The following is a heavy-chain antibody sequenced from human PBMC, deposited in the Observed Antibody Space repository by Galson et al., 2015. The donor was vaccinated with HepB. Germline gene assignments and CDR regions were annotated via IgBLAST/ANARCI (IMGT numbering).Heavy chain of an antibody. D-gene: IGHD4-17*01. CDR1: GFTFDDYA. J-gene: IGHJ3*02. V-gene: IGHV3-9*01. Sequence: SLRLSCAASGFTFDDYAMYWVRQAPGKGLEWVSGISWNSGRIGHADSVKGRFTISRDNAKNSLYLQMNSLRAEDTALYYCAKSLSPTDADAFDIWGQGTMVTVSS. CDR3: AKSLSPTDADAFDI. CDR2: ISWNSGRI.